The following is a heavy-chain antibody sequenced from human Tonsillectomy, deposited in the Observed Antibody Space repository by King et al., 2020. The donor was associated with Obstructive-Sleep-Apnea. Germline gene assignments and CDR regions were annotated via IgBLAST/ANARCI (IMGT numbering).Heavy chain of an antibody. CDR2: IRGSGGST. J-gene: IGHJ5*02. CDR1: GFTFSSYA. Sequence: EVQLVESGGGLVQPGGSLRLSCAASGFTFSSYAMNWVRQAPGKGLEWVSAIRGSGGSTYYADSVKGRFTISRDNSENTLYLQMNSLRGEDTAVYYCAKDLISRYDILTGYYGFDPWGQGTLVTVSS. V-gene: IGHV3-23*04. CDR3: AKDLISRYDILTGYYGFDP. D-gene: IGHD3-9*01.